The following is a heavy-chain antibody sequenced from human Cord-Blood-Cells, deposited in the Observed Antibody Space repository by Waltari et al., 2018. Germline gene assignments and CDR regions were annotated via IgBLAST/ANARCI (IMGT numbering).Heavy chain of an antibody. D-gene: IGHD6-13*01. CDR2: ISAYNGNT. V-gene: IGHV1-18*01. Sequence: QVQLVQSGAEVKKPGASVKVSCKASGYTFTSYGTSWVRQAPGQGLEWMGWISAYNGNTNYAQKLQGRVTMTTDTSTSTAYMELRSLRSDDTAVYYCARVPGGGSSWYYYYYGMDVWGQGTTVTVSS. CDR3: ARVPGGGSSWYYYYYGMDV. J-gene: IGHJ6*02. CDR1: GYTFTSYG.